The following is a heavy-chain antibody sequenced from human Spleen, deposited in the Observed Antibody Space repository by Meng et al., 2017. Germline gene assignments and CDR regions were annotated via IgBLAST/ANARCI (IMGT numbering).Heavy chain of an antibody. CDR2: IYHTGST. CDR1: GDSISGSSW. Sequence: QVQLQESGPGLVKPSGTLSLTCTVSGDSISGSSWWTWVRQPPGKGLEWIGEIYHTGSTNYNPSLKSRVTISVDKSKNQFSLKLSSVTAADTAVYYCARGYCSTTNCNWFDPWGQGTLVTVSS. CDR3: ARGYCSTTNCNWFDP. J-gene: IGHJ5*02. V-gene: IGHV4-4*02. D-gene: IGHD2-2*01.